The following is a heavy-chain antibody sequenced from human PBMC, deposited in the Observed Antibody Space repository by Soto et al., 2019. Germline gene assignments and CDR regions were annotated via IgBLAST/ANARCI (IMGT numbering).Heavy chain of an antibody. V-gene: IGHV3-23*01. D-gene: IGHD6-13*01. J-gene: IGHJ4*02. CDR2: IGGSGGYT. CDR1: GFFFSSYA. Sequence: GSLRLSCAASGFFFSSYAMSWVRQAPGKGLEWVSGIGGSGGYTSYADSVKGRFTISRDNSKNTVYLQMKSLRAEDTAVYYCAKDAAMVSSTFNYFDYWGQGTPVTVSS. CDR3: AKDAAMVSSTFNYFDY.